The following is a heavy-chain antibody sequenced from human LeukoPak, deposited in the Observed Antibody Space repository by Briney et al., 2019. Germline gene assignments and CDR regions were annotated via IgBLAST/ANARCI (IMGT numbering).Heavy chain of an antibody. V-gene: IGHV3-15*01. D-gene: IGHD2-2*03. J-gene: IGHJ5*02. Sequence: PGGSLRLSCAASGFSFSDAWMNWVRQAPGKGLEWVGRIKSKTDGRATDYAAPVKGRFTILRDDSKTTLFLQMNSLKTEDTAVYYCTTDLDMDNHWGQGTLVTVSS. CDR1: GFSFSDAW. CDR3: TTDLDMDNH. CDR2: IKSKTDGRAT.